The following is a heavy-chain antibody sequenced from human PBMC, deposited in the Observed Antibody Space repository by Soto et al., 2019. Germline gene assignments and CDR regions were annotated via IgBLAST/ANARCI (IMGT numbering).Heavy chain of an antibody. CDR3: ARDSALIAPATSHQESDSFHGMDV. D-gene: IGHD6-25*01. J-gene: IGHJ6*02. CDR2: VSPTIGGT. V-gene: IGHV1-46*01. CDR1: GYSFTNSL. Sequence: QVQLVQSGAEVKKPGASVKVSCKTSGYSFTNSLMHWVRQAPGQGLEWVGIVSPTIGGTRYAQRFQGRVTMTRDTSTTTVYMELRSLRSEDTAVYFCARDSALIAPATSHQESDSFHGMDVWGQGTTVTVSS.